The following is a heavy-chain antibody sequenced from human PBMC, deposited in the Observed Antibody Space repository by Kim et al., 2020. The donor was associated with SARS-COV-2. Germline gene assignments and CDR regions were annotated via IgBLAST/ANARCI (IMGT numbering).Heavy chain of an antibody. CDR2: ISSDGSNK. J-gene: IGHJ6*02. CDR3: AKEGLLAIFGVVIDNPYYGMDV. Sequence: GGSLRLSCAASGFTFSSYGMHWVRQAPGKGLEWVAVISSDGSNKYYADSVKGRFTISRDNSKNTLYLQMNSLRAEDTAVYYCAKEGLLAIFGVVIDNPYYGMDVWGQGTTVTVSS. CDR1: GFTFSSYG. D-gene: IGHD3-3*01. V-gene: IGHV3-30*18.